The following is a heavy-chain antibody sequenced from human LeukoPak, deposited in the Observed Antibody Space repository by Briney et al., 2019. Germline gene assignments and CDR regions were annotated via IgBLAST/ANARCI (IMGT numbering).Heavy chain of an antibody. V-gene: IGHV4-4*07. CDR2: IYPTGGT. J-gene: IGHJ3*02. CDR1: GGSISSYY. CDR3: ARARYVNSFYAFDI. Sequence: SETLSLTCTVSGGSISSYYWSWIRQPAGKGLEWIGRIYPTGGTNYSPSLKSRVAIFGDTSKNQFFLKLSSVTAADTAVYYCARARYVNSFYAFDIWGQGTLVTVSS. D-gene: IGHD3-9*01.